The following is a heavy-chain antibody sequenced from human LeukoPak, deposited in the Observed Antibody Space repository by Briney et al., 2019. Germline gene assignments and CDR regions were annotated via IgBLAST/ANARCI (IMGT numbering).Heavy chain of an antibody. V-gene: IGHV1-18*01. CDR2: ISASNGNT. CDR3: ARGGYSYGYMGYFDY. Sequence: ASGKVSRKASGYTFNIYGIGWVRQAPGQGLGWMGWISASNGNTNYAQKLHGKVTITTDTSPSTDYMELRSLRSHDTAVYYCARGGYSYGYMGYFDYWGQGTLVTVSS. J-gene: IGHJ4*02. CDR1: GYTFNIYG. D-gene: IGHD5-18*01.